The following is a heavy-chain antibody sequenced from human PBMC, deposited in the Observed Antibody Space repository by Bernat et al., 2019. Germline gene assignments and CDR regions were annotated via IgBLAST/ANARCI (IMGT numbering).Heavy chain of an antibody. J-gene: IGHJ4*02. CDR3: AKDLGSGWYSFDY. Sequence: EVQLLESGGDLVQPGGSLRLSCAASGFTFSTYAMSWVRQAPGKGLEWVSSFSGRGGATYYAGSVKGRFIIARDNSKNTLYLQMNSLRAEDTAVYYCAKDLGSGWYSFDYWGQGTLVTVPS. D-gene: IGHD6-19*01. V-gene: IGHV3-23*01. CDR2: FSGRGGAT. CDR1: GFTFSTYA.